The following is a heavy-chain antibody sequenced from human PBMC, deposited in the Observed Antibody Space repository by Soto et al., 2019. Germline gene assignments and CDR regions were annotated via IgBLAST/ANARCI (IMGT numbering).Heavy chain of an antibody. J-gene: IGHJ6*02. Sequence: GGSLRLSCAASGFTFSSYSMNWVRQAPGKGLEWLSYISSSSSTIYYADSVKGRFTISRDNAKNSLYLQMNSLRDEETAVYYCARDSPPFGYYGSGSYYPKEAYYYYYYGMDVWGQGTTVTVSS. CDR1: GFTFSSYS. D-gene: IGHD3-10*01. CDR2: ISSSSSTI. CDR3: ARDSPPFGYYGSGSYYPKEAYYYYYYGMDV. V-gene: IGHV3-48*02.